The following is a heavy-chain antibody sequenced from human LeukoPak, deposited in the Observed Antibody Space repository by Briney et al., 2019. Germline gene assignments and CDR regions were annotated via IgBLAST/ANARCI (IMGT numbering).Heavy chain of an antibody. V-gene: IGHV3-7*01. D-gene: IGHD3-22*01. J-gene: IGHJ4*02. CDR3: ARDPQYSYDDTGTFDS. CDR2: IKQDGSET. CDR1: GFTFVNFW. Sequence: GGSLRLSCAASGFTFVNFWMSWVRQAPGKGPEWVANIKQDGSETYYLGSVKGRFAVSRDNAKDSLYLQMNTLRPEDTAVYYCARDPQYSYDDTGTFDSWGQGTLVTVSS.